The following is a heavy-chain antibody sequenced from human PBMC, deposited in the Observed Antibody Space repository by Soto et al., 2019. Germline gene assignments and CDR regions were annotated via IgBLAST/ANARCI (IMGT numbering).Heavy chain of an antibody. D-gene: IGHD5-18*01. CDR3: AKDVTRYSYADAFDI. CDR2: ISWNSGSI. V-gene: IGHV3-9*01. J-gene: IGHJ3*02. CDR1: GFTFDDYA. Sequence: GGSLRLSCAASGFTFDDYAMHWVRQAPGKGLEWVSGISWNSGSIGYADSVKGRFTISRDNAKNSLYLQMNSLRAEDTALYYCAKDVTRYSYADAFDIWGQGTMVTVSS.